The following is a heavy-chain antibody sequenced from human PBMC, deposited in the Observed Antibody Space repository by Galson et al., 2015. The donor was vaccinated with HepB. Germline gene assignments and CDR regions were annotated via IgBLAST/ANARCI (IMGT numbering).Heavy chain of an antibody. Sequence: SLRLSCAASGFTFSSYAMSWVRQAPGKGLEWVSAISGSGGSTYYADSVKGRFTISRDNSKNTLYLQMNSLRAEDTAVYYCAKNGQRGIQLWVSWGQGTLVTVSS. CDR1: GFTFSSYA. CDR3: AKNGQRGIQLWVS. J-gene: IGHJ5*02. V-gene: IGHV3-23*01. D-gene: IGHD5-18*01. CDR2: ISGSGGST.